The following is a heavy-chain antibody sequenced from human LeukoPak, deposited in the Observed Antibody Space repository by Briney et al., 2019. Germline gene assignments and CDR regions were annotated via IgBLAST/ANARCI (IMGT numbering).Heavy chain of an antibody. CDR2: ISGSGGST. J-gene: IGHJ4*02. Sequence: GGSLRLSCAASGFTFSNYAMSWVRQAPGKGLEWVSGISGSGGSTYYGDSVKGRFTISRDNSKNMLFLQMNSLRAEDTAVYYCAKAGCLLWTSACCHNDFDYWGQGTLVTVSS. D-gene: IGHD2-2*02. CDR3: AKAGCLLWTSACCHNDFDY. V-gene: IGHV3-23*01. CDR1: GFTFSNYA.